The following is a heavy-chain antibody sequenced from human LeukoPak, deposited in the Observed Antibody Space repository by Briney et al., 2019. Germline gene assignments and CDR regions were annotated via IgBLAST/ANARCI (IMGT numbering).Heavy chain of an antibody. Sequence: AASVKVSCKASGYTFITYDINWVRQAPGQGLEWMGWMSVNSGNTGYAQNFQGRLTITRNTSISTAYMELSSLRSEDTAVYYCARTPYNWGIDYWGQGTLVTVSS. V-gene: IGHV1-8*03. D-gene: IGHD7-27*01. CDR2: MSVNSGNT. CDR1: GYTFITYD. CDR3: ARTPYNWGIDY. J-gene: IGHJ4*02.